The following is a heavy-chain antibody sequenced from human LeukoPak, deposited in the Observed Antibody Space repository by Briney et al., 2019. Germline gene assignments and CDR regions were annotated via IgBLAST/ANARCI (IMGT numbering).Heavy chain of an antibody. CDR1: GYTFTGCY. Sequence: ASVKVSCKASGYTFTGCYMHWVRQAPGQGLEWMGWINPNSGGTNYAQKFQGRVTMTRDTSISTAYMELSRLRSDDTAVYYCAREAYYYDSSGYSHFDYWGQGTLVTVSS. D-gene: IGHD3-22*01. CDR2: INPNSGGT. J-gene: IGHJ4*02. CDR3: AREAYYYDSSGYSHFDY. V-gene: IGHV1-2*02.